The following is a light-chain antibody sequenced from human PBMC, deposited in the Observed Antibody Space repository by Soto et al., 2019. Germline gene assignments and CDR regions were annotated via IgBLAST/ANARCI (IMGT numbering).Light chain of an antibody. CDR3: SSYTSSSTLYV. CDR1: SSDVGGYNY. J-gene: IGLJ1*01. V-gene: IGLV2-14*01. CDR2: DVS. Sequence: QSVLTQPASVSGSPGQSITISCTGTSSDVGGYNYISWYQQYPGKAPYLMIYDVSNRLSGVSNRFSGSKSGNPASLTIFGLQAEDEADYYCSSYTSSSTLYVFGTGTKVTVL.